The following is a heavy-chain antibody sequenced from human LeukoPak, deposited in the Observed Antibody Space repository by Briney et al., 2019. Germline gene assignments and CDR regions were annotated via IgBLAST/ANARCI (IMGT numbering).Heavy chain of an antibody. Sequence: SETLSLTCTVSGGSISSYYWSWIRQPPGKGLEWIGHIYYSGSTNYNPSLKSRVTISVDTSKNQFSLKLSSVTAADTAVYYCARGGGYSDWFDPWGQGTLVTVSS. CDR3: ARGGGYSDWFDP. V-gene: IGHV4-59*01. CDR1: GGSISSYY. D-gene: IGHD1-26*01. CDR2: IYYSGST. J-gene: IGHJ5*02.